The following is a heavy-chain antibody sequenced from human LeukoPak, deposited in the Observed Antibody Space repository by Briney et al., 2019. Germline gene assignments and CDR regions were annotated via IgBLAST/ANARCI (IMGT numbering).Heavy chain of an antibody. CDR1: GFTFSSYA. CDR2: ISGSGGST. J-gene: IGHJ4*02. D-gene: IGHD6-19*01. Sequence: PGGSLRLSCAASGFTFSSYAMSWVRQAPGKGLEWVSAISGSGGSTYYADSVKGRFTISRDNSKNTLYLQMNSLRAEDTAVYYCAKDREGEGYSSGWFLFYFDYWGQGTLVTVSS. CDR3: AKDREGEGYSSGWFLFYFDY. V-gene: IGHV3-23*01.